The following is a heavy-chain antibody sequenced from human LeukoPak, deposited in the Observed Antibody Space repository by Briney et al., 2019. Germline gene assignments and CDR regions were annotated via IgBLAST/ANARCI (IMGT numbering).Heavy chain of an antibody. CDR2: IYYSGST. J-gene: IGHJ5*02. D-gene: IGHD2-15*01. Sequence: PSETLSLTCTVSGGSISSYYWSWIRQPPGKGLEWIGYIYYSGSTNYNPSLKSRVTISVDTSKNQFSLKLSSVTAADTAVYYCARLTSVVVVAATHNWFDPWGQGTPVTVSS. CDR3: ARLTSVVVVAATHNWFDP. V-gene: IGHV4-59*01. CDR1: GGSISSYY.